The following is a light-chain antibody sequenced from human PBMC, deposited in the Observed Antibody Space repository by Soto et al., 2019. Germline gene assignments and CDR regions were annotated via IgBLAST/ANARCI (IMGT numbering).Light chain of an antibody. CDR1: SGHSTYA. CDR2: LSSDGSH. Sequence: QSVLTQPPSASASLGASVKLTCTLNSGHSTYAIAWHQQQPGKGPRYVVKLSSDGSHMKGDGIPDRFSGSSSGVERYLTISSLQSEDEADYYCQTWGTGNRVFGGGTKLTVL. CDR3: QTWGTGNRV. J-gene: IGLJ3*02. V-gene: IGLV4-69*01.